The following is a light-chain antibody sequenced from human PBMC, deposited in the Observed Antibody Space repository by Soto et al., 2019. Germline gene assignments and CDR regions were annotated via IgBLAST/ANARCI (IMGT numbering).Light chain of an antibody. J-gene: IGKJ4*01. V-gene: IGKV1-5*03. Sequence: DIQMTQSPSTLSASVGDRVTITCRASQSISTSLAWYQQKPGKAPKVLIDKASSLESGDPSRFSGSGSGTEFPLTITSLQPDDSATYYCQQYNSYPVTFGGGTKV. CDR2: KAS. CDR1: QSISTS. CDR3: QQYNSYPVT.